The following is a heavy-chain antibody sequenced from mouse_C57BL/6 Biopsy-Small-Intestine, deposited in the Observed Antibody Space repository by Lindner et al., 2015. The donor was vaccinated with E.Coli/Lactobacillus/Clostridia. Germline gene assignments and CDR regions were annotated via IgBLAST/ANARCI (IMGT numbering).Heavy chain of an antibody. CDR3: VGRGNGNYGWYFDV. CDR1: GFTFNTYA. CDR2: IRSKSSNYAT. V-gene: IGHV10-3*01. D-gene: IGHD2-1*01. Sequence: EVQLQESGGGLVQPKGSLKLSCAASGFTFNTYAMHWVRQAPGKGLEWVARIRSKSSNYATYYADSVKDRFTISRDDSQSMLYLQMNNLKTEDTAMYYCVGRGNGNYGWYFDVWGTGTTVTVSS. J-gene: IGHJ1*03.